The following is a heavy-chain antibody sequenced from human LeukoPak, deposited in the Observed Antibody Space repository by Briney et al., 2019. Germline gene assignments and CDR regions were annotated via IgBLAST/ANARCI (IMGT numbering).Heavy chain of an antibody. V-gene: IGHV3-23*01. CDR1: GFTFSTYA. Sequence: PGGSLRLSCAASGFTFSTYAMSWDRQAPGKGLEWVSAISGSGGTTYYADSVKGRFTISRDNSKNTLYLQINSLRAEDTAVYYCAKDSFALEPRNWFDPWGQGTLVTVSS. D-gene: IGHD1-1*01. CDR3: AKDSFALEPRNWFDP. J-gene: IGHJ5*02. CDR2: ISGSGGTT.